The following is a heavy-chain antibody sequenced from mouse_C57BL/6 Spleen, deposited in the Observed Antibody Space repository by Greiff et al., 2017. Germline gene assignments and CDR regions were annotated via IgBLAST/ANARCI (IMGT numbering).Heavy chain of an antibody. CDR1: GYSFTGYF. D-gene: IGHD2-4*01. V-gene: IGHV1-20*01. CDR2: INPYNGDT. Sequence: VQLKQSGPELVKPGDSVKISCKASGYSFTGYFMNWVMQSHGKSLEWIVRINPYNGDTFYNQMFKGKATLTVDKSSSTAHMELRSLTSEDSAVYYCASNNYDYVAWFAYWGQGTLVTVSA. J-gene: IGHJ3*01. CDR3: ASNNYDYVAWFAY.